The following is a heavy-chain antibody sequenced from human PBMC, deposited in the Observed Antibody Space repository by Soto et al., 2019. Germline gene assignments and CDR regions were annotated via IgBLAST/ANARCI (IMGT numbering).Heavy chain of an antibody. V-gene: IGHV3-13*01. D-gene: IGHD3-3*01. Sequence: GGSLRLSCAASGFTFSSYDMHWVRQATGKGLEWVSAIGTAGDTYYPGSVKGRFTISRENAKNSLYLQMNSLRAEDTAVYYCARGLRGRYYDFWGGQWEYAMDVWGPGPTVTVSS. CDR3: ARGLRGRYYDFWGGQWEYAMDV. CDR2: IGTAGDT. J-gene: IGHJ6*02. CDR1: GFTFSSYD.